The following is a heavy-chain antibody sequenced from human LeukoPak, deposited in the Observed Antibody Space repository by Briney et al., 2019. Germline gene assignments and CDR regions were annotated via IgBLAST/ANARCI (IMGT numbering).Heavy chain of an antibody. Sequence: PGGSLRLSCAASGFTFSSYAMSWVRQAPGKGLEWVVVIWYDGSNKYYADSVKGRFTISRDHAKNTLYLQMNSLAAEDTAVYYCAREPQIVVVVAATPYYGMDVWGQGTTVTVSS. J-gene: IGHJ6*02. CDR1: GFTFSSYA. V-gene: IGHV3-33*08. CDR3: AREPQIVVVVAATPYYGMDV. CDR2: IWYDGSNK. D-gene: IGHD2-15*01.